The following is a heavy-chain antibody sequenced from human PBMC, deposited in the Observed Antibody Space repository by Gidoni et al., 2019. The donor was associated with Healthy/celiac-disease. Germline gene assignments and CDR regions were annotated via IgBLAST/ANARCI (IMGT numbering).Heavy chain of an antibody. CDR2: IYYSGST. V-gene: IGHV4-59*01. Sequence: QVQLQESGPGLVKPSETLSLPCTVSGGSIRSYYWSWIRQPPGKGLEWIGYIYYSGSTNYNPSLKSRVTISVDTSKNQFSLKLSSVTAADTAVYYCARTRVTTFFYYYGMDVWGQGTTVTVSS. D-gene: IGHD4-17*01. CDR1: GGSIRSYY. CDR3: ARTRVTTFFYYYGMDV. J-gene: IGHJ6*02.